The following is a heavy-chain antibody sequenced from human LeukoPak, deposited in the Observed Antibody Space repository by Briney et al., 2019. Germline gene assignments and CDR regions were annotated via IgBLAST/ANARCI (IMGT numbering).Heavy chain of an antibody. CDR3: ARFKAVAGSTHSYYYYGMDV. CDR2: INHSGST. V-gene: IGHV4-34*01. CDR1: GGSFSGYY. J-gene: IGHJ6*02. Sequence: SETLSLTCAVYGGSFSGYYWSWIRQPPGKGLEWIGEINHSGSTNCNPSLKSRVTISVDTSKNQFSLKLSSVTAADTAVYYCARFKAVAGSTHSYYYYGMDVWGQGTTVTVSS. D-gene: IGHD6-19*01.